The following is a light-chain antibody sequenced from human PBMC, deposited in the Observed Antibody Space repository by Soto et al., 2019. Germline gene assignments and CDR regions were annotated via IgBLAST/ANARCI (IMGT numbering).Light chain of an antibody. Sequence: EIVMTQSPGTLSLSPLERSTLSFSASQSISGNLVWYQQKPGQAPRLLIYDASNRATGIPARFSGSGSGTDFTLTISSLEPEDFAVYYCQQRSNWPPLTFGGGTKV. CDR2: DAS. CDR3: QQRSNWPPLT. J-gene: IGKJ4*01. V-gene: IGKV3-11*01. CDR1: QSISGN.